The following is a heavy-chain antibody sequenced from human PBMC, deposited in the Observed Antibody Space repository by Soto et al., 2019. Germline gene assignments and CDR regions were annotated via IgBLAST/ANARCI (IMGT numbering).Heavy chain of an antibody. CDR3: VRDGTKTLRDWFDP. D-gene: IGHD1-1*01. J-gene: IGHJ5*02. Sequence: PSETLSLTCTVSGASISGFYWSWIRKSAGKGLEWIGRIYATGTTDCNPSLKSRVTMSVDTSKKQFSLKLRSVTAADTAVYYCVRDGTKTLRDWFDPWGQGISVTVSS. CDR1: GASISGFY. CDR2: IYATGTT. V-gene: IGHV4-4*07.